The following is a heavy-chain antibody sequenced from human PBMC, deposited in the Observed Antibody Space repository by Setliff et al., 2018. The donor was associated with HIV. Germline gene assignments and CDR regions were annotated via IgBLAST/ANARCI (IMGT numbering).Heavy chain of an antibody. D-gene: IGHD3-10*01. Sequence: GGSLRLSCTASGFTFSGFYMNWVRQAPGKGLEWVSFISSQDYTDYADFVKGRFTISRDNSKNSLYLRMNSLTSEDTAMYYCVRGVSPSIWGLGTLVTVSS. CDR2: ISSQDYT. CDR1: GFTFSGFY. J-gene: IGHJ4*02. CDR3: VRGVSPSI. V-gene: IGHV3-11*05.